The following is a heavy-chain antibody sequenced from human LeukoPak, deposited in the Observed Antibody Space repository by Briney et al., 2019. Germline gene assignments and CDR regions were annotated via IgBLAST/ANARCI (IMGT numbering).Heavy chain of an antibody. CDR3: TIGSGTYRGAFDI. V-gene: IGHV3-9*03. J-gene: IGHJ3*02. Sequence: PGGSLRLSCAASGFTFDDYAMHWVRQAPGKGLEWVSGISWNSGSIGYADSVKGRFTISRDNATNSLYLQMSSLRAEDMALYYCTIGSGTYRGAFDIWGQGTMVTVSS. D-gene: IGHD1-26*01. CDR2: ISWNSGSI. CDR1: GFTFDDYA.